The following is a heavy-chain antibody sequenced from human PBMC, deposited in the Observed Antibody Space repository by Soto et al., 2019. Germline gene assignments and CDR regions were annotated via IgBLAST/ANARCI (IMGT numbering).Heavy chain of an antibody. CDR1: GDSVSSSSGA. D-gene: IGHD6-6*01. Sequence: SQTRALTCAISGDSVSSSSGAWSWIRQSPSRVLEWLGRTYYRSKWYSDYAVSVKSRITINPDTSKNQFSLQLHSVTPDETAGYQCACPSIAAGHYIMDVWGQGTTVTVS. CDR3: ACPSIAAGHYIMDV. V-gene: IGHV6-1*01. J-gene: IGHJ6*02. CDR2: TYYRSKWYS.